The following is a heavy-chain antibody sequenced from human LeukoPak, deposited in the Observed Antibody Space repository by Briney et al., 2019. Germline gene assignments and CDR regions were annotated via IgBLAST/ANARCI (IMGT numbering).Heavy chain of an antibody. D-gene: IGHD4-17*01. J-gene: IGHJ4*02. Sequence: GGSLRLSCAASGFTFRSYWMHWVRQAPGKGLVWVSRISSDGSDTTYADSVKGRFTISRDNAKNTPYLQMNSLRAEDTAVYYCVTAPYGDYGDYWGQGTLVIVSP. CDR3: VTAPYGDYGDY. CDR1: GFTFRSYW. CDR2: ISSDGSDT. V-gene: IGHV3-74*01.